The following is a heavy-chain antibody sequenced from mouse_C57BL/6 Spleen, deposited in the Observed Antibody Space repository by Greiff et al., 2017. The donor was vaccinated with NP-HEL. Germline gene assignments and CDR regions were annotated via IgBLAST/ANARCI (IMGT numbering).Heavy chain of an antibody. V-gene: IGHV5-17*01. CDR1: GFTFSDYG. CDR2: ISSGSSTI. J-gene: IGHJ2*01. Sequence: DVKLQESGGGLVKPGGSLKLSCAASGFTFSDYGMHWVRQAPEKGLEWVAYISSGSSTIYYADTVKGRFTISRDNAKNTLFLQMTSLRSEDTAMYYCARRHFDYWGQGTTLTVSS. CDR3: ARRHFDY.